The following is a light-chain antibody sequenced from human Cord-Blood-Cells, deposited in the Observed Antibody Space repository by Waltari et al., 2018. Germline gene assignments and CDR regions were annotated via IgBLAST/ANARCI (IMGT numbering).Light chain of an antibody. Sequence: EIVMTQSQATLSVSPGERAPLTCRASQSVSSNLAWYHQKPGQAPRLLIYGASTRAPGIPARFSGSGSGTEFTLTISSLQSEDFAVYYCQQYNNWPPCTFGQGTKLEIK. CDR3: QQYNNWPPCT. V-gene: IGKV3D-15*01. CDR1: QSVSSN. CDR2: GAS. J-gene: IGKJ2*02.